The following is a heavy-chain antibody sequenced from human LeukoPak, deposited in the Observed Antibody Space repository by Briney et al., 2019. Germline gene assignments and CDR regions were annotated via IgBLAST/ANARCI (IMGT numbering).Heavy chain of an antibody. CDR3: ARGSGWHQKTTVDY. D-gene: IGHD6-19*01. Sequence: SETLSLTCTVSGGSVSSGSYYWSWIRQPPGKGLEWIGYIYYSGSTNYNPSLKSRVTISVDTSKNQFSLKLSSVTAADTAVYYCARGSGWHQKTTVDYWGQGTLVTVSS. CDR1: GGSVSSGSYY. J-gene: IGHJ4*02. CDR2: IYYSGST. V-gene: IGHV4-61*01.